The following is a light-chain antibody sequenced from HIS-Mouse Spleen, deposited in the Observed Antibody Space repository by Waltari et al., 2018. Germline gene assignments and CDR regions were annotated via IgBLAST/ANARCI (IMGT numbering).Light chain of an antibody. CDR3: QQRSNWPT. CDR2: DAY. CDR1: QSVSSY. J-gene: IGKJ4*01. V-gene: IGKV3-11*01. Sequence: EIGLTQSPATLSVSPGERATLSCRARQSVSSYLAWYQQKPGQAPRLLIYDAYNRATGIPARFSGSGSGTDFTLTISSLEPEDFAVYYCQQRSNWPTFGGGTKVEIK.